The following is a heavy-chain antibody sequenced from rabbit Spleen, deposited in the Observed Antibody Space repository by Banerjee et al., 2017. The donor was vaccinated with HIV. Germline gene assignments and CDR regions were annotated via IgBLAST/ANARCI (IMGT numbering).Heavy chain of an antibody. CDR1: GFSFSSSYW. D-gene: IGHD8-1*01. J-gene: IGHJ4*01. V-gene: IGHV1S45*01. Sequence: QEQLEESGGDLVKPEGSLTLTCTASGFSFSSSYWICWVRQAPGKGLEWIGCILTGGGNTYYANWAKGRFTISKTSSTTVTLQMTSLTAADTATYFCARDGAGGSYFALWGPGTLVTVS. CDR2: ILTGGGNT. CDR3: ARDGAGGSYFAL.